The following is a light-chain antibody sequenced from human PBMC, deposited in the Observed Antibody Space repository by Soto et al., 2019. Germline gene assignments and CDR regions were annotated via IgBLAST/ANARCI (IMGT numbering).Light chain of an antibody. Sequence: ELVMTQSPATLSVSPGERATLSCRASQSVRSNLAWYQQKPGQAPRLLIYGASTRATGIPARFSGSGSGTEFTLTISSLQSEDCAIYYCQQYHTWPITFGGGTKVDIK. J-gene: IGKJ4*01. CDR3: QQYHTWPIT. V-gene: IGKV3-15*01. CDR1: QSVRSN. CDR2: GAS.